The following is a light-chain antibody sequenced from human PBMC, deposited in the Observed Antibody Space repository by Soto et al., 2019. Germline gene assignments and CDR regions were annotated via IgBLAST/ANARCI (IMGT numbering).Light chain of an antibody. Sequence: EIVLTQFPGTLSFXXVXXXXXXXISSQSVTSNSLAWYQQKVGRAPRVLIYGASNRATGIPDRFSGSGSGTDFTLTITRLEPEDFAVYWCQQYNNWPLTFGPGTRLEIK. V-gene: IGKV3-20*01. J-gene: IGKJ5*01. CDR2: GAS. CDR3: QQYNNWPLT. CDR1: QSVTSNS.